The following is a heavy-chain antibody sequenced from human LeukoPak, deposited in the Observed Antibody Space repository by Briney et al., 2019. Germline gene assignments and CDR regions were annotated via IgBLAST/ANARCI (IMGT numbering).Heavy chain of an antibody. J-gene: IGHJ4*02. D-gene: IGHD2-2*01. CDR1: GFTFSSYG. V-gene: IGHV3-33*08. CDR3: ARYCSSTSCYEVLDY. CDR2: IWYGGSNK. Sequence: SGGSLRLSCAASGFTFSSYGMHWVRQAPGRGLKWVAVIWYGGSNKYYADSVKGRFTISRDNSKNTLCLQMNSLRAEGTAVYYCARYCSSTSCYEVLDYWGQGTLVTVSS.